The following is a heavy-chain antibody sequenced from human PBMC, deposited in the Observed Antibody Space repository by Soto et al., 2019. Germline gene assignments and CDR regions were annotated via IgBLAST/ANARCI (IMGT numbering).Heavy chain of an antibody. J-gene: IGHJ4*02. V-gene: IGHV4-39*01. CDR2: IYYSGST. CDR3: ARPHYCSSTSCYEAFDY. Sequence: QLQLQESGPGLVKPSETLSLTCTVSGGSISSSGYYWGWIRQPPGKGLEWIGSIYYSGSTYYNPSLKSRVTISVDTSKNQFSLKLSSVTAADTAVYYCARPHYCSSTSCYEAFDYWGQGTLVTVSS. D-gene: IGHD2-2*01. CDR1: GGSISSSGYY.